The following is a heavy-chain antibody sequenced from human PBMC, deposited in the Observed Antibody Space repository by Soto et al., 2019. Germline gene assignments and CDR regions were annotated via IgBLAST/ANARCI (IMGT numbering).Heavy chain of an antibody. CDR3: ARAIKRWEVNYYFAF. D-gene: IGHD1-26*01. CDR2: IVVISNTA. V-gene: IGHV1-69*06. CDR1: GSTFNNFA. J-gene: IGHJ4*02. Sequence: QVVLLQSGAEVKEPGSAVSVSCQVSGSTFNNFAFSWVRQAPGHGPEWMGGIVVISNTAEYSQRFQDRVTITADTSTNTLYMELGSLTVEDTAVYYCARAIKRWEVNYYFAFWGQGTLVTVSS.